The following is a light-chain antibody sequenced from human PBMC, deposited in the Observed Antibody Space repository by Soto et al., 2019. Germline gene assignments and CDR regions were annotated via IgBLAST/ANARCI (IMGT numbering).Light chain of an antibody. CDR1: QDISNY. CDR2: DVS. V-gene: IGKV1-33*01. Sequence: DIQMTQSPPSLSVSVGDRVTITCQASQDISNYLHWFQQKPGKAPQLPIFDVSNLQTGVPSRFSGGGSGTDFALTISSLEPEDIATYYCQQYDSLPLTFGQGTRLEIK. CDR3: QQYDSLPLT. J-gene: IGKJ5*01.